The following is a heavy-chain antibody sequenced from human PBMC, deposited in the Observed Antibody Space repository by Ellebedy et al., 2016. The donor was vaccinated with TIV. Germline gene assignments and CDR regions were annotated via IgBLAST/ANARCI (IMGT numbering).Heavy chain of an antibody. CDR1: GFTFNSYA. CDR2: IGGSGTAT. V-gene: IGHV3-23*01. Sequence: GESLKISCAASGFTFNSYAMNWVRQAPGKGLEWVSSIGGSGTATYYADSVRGRFTISRDNSKNTLYLQMNSLRAEDTAVYYCARKVPGSYSFDYWGQGNLVTVSS. J-gene: IGHJ4*02. CDR3: ARKVPGSYSFDY. D-gene: IGHD1-26*01.